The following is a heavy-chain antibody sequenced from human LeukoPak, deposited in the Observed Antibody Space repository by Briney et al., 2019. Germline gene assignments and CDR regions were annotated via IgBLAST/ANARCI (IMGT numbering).Heavy chain of an antibody. D-gene: IGHD3-22*01. J-gene: IGHJ4*02. CDR3: ARDRGRGYYDSSGSIPFDY. Sequence: SVKVSCKASGGTFSSYAISWVRQAPGQGLEWMGRIIPILGIANYAQKFQGRVTITADKSTSTAYMELSSLRSEDTAVYYCARDRGRGYYDSSGSIPFDYWGQGTLVTVS. CDR2: IIPILGIA. V-gene: IGHV1-69*04. CDR1: GGTFSSYA.